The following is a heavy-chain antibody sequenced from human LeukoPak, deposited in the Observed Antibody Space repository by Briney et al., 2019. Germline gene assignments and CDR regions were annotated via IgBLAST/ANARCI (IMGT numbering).Heavy chain of an antibody. V-gene: IGHV4-59*01. CDR1: GGSISSYY. D-gene: IGHD6-13*01. CDR2: IYYSGST. CDR3: ARSPTSSTSWYYYYMDV. J-gene: IGHJ6*03. Sequence: SETLSLTCTVSGGSISSYYWSWIRQPPGKGLEWIGYIYYSGSTNYNPSLKSRVTISVDTSKNQFSLKLSSVTAADTAVYYCARSPTSSTSWYYYYMDVWGKGTTVTVSS.